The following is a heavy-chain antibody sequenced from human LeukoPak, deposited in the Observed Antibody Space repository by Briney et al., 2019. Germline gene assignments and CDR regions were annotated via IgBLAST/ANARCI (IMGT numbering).Heavy chain of an antibody. CDR3: AREDRDGYNYPDV. D-gene: IGHD5-24*01. V-gene: IGHV1-69*04. CDR1: GGTFSSYA. J-gene: IGHJ6*02. Sequence: SVKVSCKASGGTFSSYAISWVRQAPGQGLEWMGRIIPILGIADYAQKFQGRVTITADKSTSTAYMELSSLRSEDTAVYYCAREDRDGYNYPDVWGQGTTVTVSS. CDR2: IIPILGIA.